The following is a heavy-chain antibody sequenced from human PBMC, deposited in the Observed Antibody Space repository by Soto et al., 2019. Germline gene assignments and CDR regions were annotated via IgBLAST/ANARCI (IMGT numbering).Heavy chain of an antibody. V-gene: IGHV3-23*01. Sequence: EVQLLESGGGLAQAGGSLRLSCAASGFNFKIYAMNWIRQAPRKGLEWVSVMIGDGTSWDYADSVRGRFTISRDNSKNMLYLQMNNLRAEDTAIYYCAKDLRPDGKYDLDYWGQGTLVTVSS. CDR2: MIGDGTSW. J-gene: IGHJ4*02. CDR3: AKDLRPDGKYDLDY. CDR1: GFNFKIYA. D-gene: IGHD1-26*01.